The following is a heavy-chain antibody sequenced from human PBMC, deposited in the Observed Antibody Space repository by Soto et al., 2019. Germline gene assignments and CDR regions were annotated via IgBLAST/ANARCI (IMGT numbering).Heavy chain of an antibody. V-gene: IGHV4-59*01. Sequence: ETLSLTCTVSGGSISSNYWSWIRQPPGKGPEWIGDIYNAGSTNYNPSLKSRVTMAVXTXXNXXXLXLXXVTXAXTASYYCARDSGYAFDYWGQGTLVTVSS. CDR2: IYNAGST. CDR1: GGSISSNY. CDR3: ARDSGYAFDY. J-gene: IGHJ4*02. D-gene: IGHD5-18*01.